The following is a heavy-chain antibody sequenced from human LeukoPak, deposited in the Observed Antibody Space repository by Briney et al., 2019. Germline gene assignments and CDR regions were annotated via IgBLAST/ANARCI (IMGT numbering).Heavy chain of an antibody. CDR1: GYTFTSYA. Sequence: GASVTVSCKASGYTFTSYAMHWVRQAPGQRLEWMGWINAGNGNTKYSQKFQGRVTITRDTSASTAYMELSSLRSEDTAVYYCARDSSGWYSGYNWFDPWGQGTLVTVSS. V-gene: IGHV1-3*01. CDR2: INAGNGNT. J-gene: IGHJ5*02. D-gene: IGHD6-19*01. CDR3: ARDSSGWYSGYNWFDP.